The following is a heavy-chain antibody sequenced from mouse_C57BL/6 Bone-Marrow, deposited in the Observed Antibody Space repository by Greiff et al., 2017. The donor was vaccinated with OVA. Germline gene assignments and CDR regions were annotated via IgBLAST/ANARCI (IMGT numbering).Heavy chain of an antibody. Sequence: EVQLQESGPELVKPGASVKIPCKASGYTFTDYNMDWVKQSHGKSLEWIGDINPNNGGTIYNQKFKGKATLTVDKSSSTAYMELRSLTSEDTAVYYCARRGGYGYDWAYWGQGTLVTVSA. CDR1: GYTFTDYN. CDR3: ARRGGYGYDWAY. J-gene: IGHJ3*01. D-gene: IGHD2-2*01. CDR2: INPNNGGT. V-gene: IGHV1-18*01.